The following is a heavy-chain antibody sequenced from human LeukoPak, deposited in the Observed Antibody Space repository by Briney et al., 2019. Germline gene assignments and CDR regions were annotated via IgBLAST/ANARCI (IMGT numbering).Heavy chain of an antibody. J-gene: IGHJ4*02. Sequence: QTGGSLRLSCAASGFAFSRYGMHWVRQAPGKGLEWVAFIRFDGSNKYLADSVKGQLPISRDNAKNTLSLQMNSLRVEDTAVYYCAKDYYYGSGSPYYVDKWGQGTLVTVSS. CDR3: AKDYYYGSGSPYYVDK. CDR1: GFAFSRYG. CDR2: IRFDGSNK. V-gene: IGHV3-30*02. D-gene: IGHD3-10*01.